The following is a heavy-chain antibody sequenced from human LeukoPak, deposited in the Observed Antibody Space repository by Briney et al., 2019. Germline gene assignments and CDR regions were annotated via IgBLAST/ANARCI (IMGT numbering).Heavy chain of an antibody. CDR3: ARHPTRGKFDY. CDR1: GFTFNNYG. Sequence: GGSLRLSCAASGFTFNNYGMSWVRQAPGKGLEWVSSISDSGATTFYADSVKGRFTISRDNSKNTLYLQMNSLRAEDTAVYYCARHPTRGKFDYWGQGTLVTVSS. J-gene: IGHJ4*02. CDR2: ISDSGATT. D-gene: IGHD3-10*01. V-gene: IGHV3-23*01.